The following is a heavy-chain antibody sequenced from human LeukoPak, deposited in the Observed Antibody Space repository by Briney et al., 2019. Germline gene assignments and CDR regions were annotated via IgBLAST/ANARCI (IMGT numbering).Heavy chain of an antibody. J-gene: IGHJ4*02. CDR1: GYSISSGYY. Sequence: PSETLSLTCTVSGYSISSGYYWGWIRQPPGKGLEWIGSIYHIGSTYDNPSLKSRLTISVDTSKNQFSLKLSSVTAADTAVYYCARDRIRYCSGGSCYSRFDYWGQGTLVTVSS. CDR2: IYHIGST. D-gene: IGHD2-15*01. V-gene: IGHV4-38-2*02. CDR3: ARDRIRYCSGGSCYSRFDY.